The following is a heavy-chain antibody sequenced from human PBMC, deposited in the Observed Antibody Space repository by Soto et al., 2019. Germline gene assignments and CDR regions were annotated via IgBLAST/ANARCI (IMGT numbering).Heavy chain of an antibody. CDR2: INAGNGNT. J-gene: IGHJ4*02. CDR3: ARDWVLGWFGEISQPFDY. Sequence: QVQLVQSGAEVKKPGASVKVSCKASGYTFTSYAMHWVRQAPGQRLEGMGWINAGNGNTKYSQKFQGRVTITRDTSASTAYMELSSLRSEDTAVYYCARDWVLGWFGEISQPFDYWGQGTLVTVSS. V-gene: IGHV1-3*01. D-gene: IGHD3-10*01. CDR1: GYTFTSYA.